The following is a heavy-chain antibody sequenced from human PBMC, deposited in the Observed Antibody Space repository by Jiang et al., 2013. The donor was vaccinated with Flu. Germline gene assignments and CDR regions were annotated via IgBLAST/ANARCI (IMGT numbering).Heavy chain of an antibody. CDR2: ISAYNGNT. CDR3: ARDVLRYFDWLLTYYYYGMDV. Sequence: RQAPGQGLEWMGWISAYNGNTNYAQKLQGRVTMTTDTSTSTAYMELRSLRSDDTAVYYCARDVLRYFDWLLTYYYYGMDVWGQGTLVTVSS. J-gene: IGHJ6*02. V-gene: IGHV1-18*01. D-gene: IGHD3-9*01.